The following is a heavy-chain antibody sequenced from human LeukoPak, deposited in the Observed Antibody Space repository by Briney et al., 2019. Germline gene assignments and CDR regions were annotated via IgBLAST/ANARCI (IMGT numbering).Heavy chain of an antibody. D-gene: IGHD3-10*01. CDR1: GFTFSGSA. J-gene: IGHJ4*02. V-gene: IGHV3-73*01. Sequence: GGSLRLSCAASGFTFSGSALHWVRQASGKGLEWVGRIRSTANGYATPYAASVKGRFTISRDDPKNTAYLQMDSLKTEDTAVYYCTGNYYGSGSYADFDYWGQGTLVTVSS. CDR3: TGNYYGSGSYADFDY. CDR2: IRSTANGYAT.